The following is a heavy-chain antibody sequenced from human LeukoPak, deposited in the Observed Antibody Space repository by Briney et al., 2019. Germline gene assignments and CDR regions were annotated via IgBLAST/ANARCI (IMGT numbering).Heavy chain of an antibody. J-gene: IGHJ4*02. CDR2: INWSGGSL. D-gene: IGHD2-15*01. CDR3: ARGFCSGGSCFLFDY. Sequence: PGGSLRLSCAASGFTFDDYGMTWVRQAPGKGLEWVSYINWSGGSLDYADSVKGRFTIPRDTAKTYLYLQMSSLRAEDTALYCCARGFCSGGSCFLFDYWGQGTLVTVSS. CDR1: GFTFDDYG. V-gene: IGHV3-20*04.